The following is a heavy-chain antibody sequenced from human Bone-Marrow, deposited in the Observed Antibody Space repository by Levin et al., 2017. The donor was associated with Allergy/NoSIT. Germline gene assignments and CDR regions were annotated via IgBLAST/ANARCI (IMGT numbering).Heavy chain of an antibody. V-gene: IGHV4-59*01. CDR1: GGSISNNY. CDR2: IYYSGRT. D-gene: IGHD4-23*01. Sequence: PSQTLSLPCTVSGGSISNNYWSWIRQPPEKRLEWIGYIYYSGRTNYNPSLKSRVTISVDTSKNLFSLKLSSVTAADSAVYYCARAIPSGGNSYYYYYMDVWGKGTTVTVSS. J-gene: IGHJ6*03. CDR3: ARAIPSGGNSYYYYYMDV.